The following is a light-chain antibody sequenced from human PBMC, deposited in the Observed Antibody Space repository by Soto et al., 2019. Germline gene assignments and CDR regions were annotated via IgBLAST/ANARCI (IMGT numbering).Light chain of an antibody. CDR2: AAS. J-gene: IGKJ1*01. Sequence: NVVTQYTGTLSLSPGEIATLSCRASQSISSRHLAWYQQKPGQAPRLLIYAASTRATDIPDKFSGSGSGADFTLSISRLEPEDLALYYCQHYETAFRKCGLGTKG. V-gene: IGKV3-20*01. CDR3: QHYETAFRK. CDR1: QSISSRH.